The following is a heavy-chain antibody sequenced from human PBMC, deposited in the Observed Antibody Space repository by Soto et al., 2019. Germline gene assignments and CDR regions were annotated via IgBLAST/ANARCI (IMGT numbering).Heavy chain of an antibody. V-gene: IGHV1-18*01. CDR1: GYTFSSYG. J-gene: IGHJ6*02. CDR2: ISAYSGNT. Sequence: QVQLVQSGAEVKKPGASVKVSCKASGYTFSSYGISWVRQAPGQGLEWVGWISAYSGNTNYAQTFQGRVTMTTDTSTTTAYMELRSLRSDDTAVYYCAVEYSSSSGMDVWGQGTTVTVSS. CDR3: AVEYSSSSGMDV. D-gene: IGHD6-6*01.